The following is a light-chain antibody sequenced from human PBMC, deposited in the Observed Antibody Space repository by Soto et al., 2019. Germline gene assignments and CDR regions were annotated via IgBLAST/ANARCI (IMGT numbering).Light chain of an antibody. CDR2: GAS. V-gene: IGKV3-20*01. J-gene: IGKJ2*01. CDR1: QSVSSSY. CDR3: QQYGSSPS. Sequence: EIVLTQSPGTLSLSPGERATLSCRASQSVSSSYLAWYQQKPGQAPRLLIYGASSRATGIPDRFSGRGSGTDFTLTISRLGPEDFAVYYCQQYGSSPSFGQGTKLEIK.